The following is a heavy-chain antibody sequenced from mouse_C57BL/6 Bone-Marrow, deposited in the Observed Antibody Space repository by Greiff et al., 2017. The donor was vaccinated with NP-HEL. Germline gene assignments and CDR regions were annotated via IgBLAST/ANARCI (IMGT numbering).Heavy chain of an antibody. J-gene: IGHJ2*01. CDR3: VRGAGWYYFDY. Sequence: EVKLQESGGGLVQPKGSLKLSCAASGFSFNTYAMNWVRQAPGKGLEWVARIRSKSNNYATYYADSVKDRFTISRDDSESMLYLQMNNLKTEDTAMYYCVRGAGWYYFDYWGQGTTLTVSS. V-gene: IGHV10-1*01. CDR1: GFSFNTYA. CDR2: IRSKSNNYAT. D-gene: IGHD2-3*01.